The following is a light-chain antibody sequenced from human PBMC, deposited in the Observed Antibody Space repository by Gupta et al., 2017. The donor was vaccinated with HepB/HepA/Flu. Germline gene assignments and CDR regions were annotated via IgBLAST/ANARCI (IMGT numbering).Light chain of an antibody. CDR1: QSISSW. J-gene: IGKJ1*01. CDR3: QQYSRYSWT. V-gene: IGKV1-5*03. CDR2: KAS. Sequence: DLQMPQPPSTLSASVGDRVTITCRASQSISSWLAWYQQKPGKAPKLLISKASSLESGVPSRFSGRASGTDFTLTISSLQPDDFATYYCQQYSRYSWTFGQGTKVEIK.